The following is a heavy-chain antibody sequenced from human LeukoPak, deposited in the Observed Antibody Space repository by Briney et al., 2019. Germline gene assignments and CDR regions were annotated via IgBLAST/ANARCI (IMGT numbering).Heavy chain of an antibody. CDR2: ISYDGSNK. CDR3: ARDHSSSWYNWFDP. D-gene: IGHD6-13*01. Sequence: AGGSLRLSCAASGFTFSSYAMHWVRQAPGKGLEWVAVISYDGSNKYYADSVKGRFTISRDNSKNTLYLQTNSLRAEDTAVYYCARDHSSSWYNWFDPWGQGTLVTVSS. J-gene: IGHJ5*02. V-gene: IGHV3-30*01. CDR1: GFTFSSYA.